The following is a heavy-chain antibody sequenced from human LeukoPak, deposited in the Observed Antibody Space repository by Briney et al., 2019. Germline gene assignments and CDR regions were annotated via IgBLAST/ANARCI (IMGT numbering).Heavy chain of an antibody. D-gene: IGHD3-16*01. Sequence: PSETLSLTCTVSGDSSSSNFYFWGWIRQPPGKGLEWIGSIFYRGNTYYNPALNSRVTMSVDTSQRQFSLELTSVTAADTAVYYCARRVVAFEGSQDEFWGKGTAVTIFS. V-gene: IGHV4-39*01. CDR3: ARRVVAFEGSQDEF. CDR2: IFYRGNT. J-gene: IGHJ6*04. CDR1: GDSSSSNFYF.